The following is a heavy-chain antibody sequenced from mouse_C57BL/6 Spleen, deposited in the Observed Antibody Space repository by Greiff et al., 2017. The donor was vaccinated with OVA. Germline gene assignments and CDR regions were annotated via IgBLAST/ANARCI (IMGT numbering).Heavy chain of an antibody. CDR2: ISSGSSTI. Sequence: EVQLVESGGGLVKPGGSLKLSCAASGFTISDYGMHWVRQAPEKGLEWVAYISSGSSTIYYADTVKGRFTISRDNAKNTLFLQMTGLRSEDTAMYYCARGGYYDYWGQGTTLTVSS. CDR1: GFTISDYG. CDR3: ARGGYYDY. V-gene: IGHV5-17*01. J-gene: IGHJ2*01.